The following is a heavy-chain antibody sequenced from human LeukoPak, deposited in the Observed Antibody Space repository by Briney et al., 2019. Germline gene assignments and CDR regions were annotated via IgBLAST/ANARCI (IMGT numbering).Heavy chain of an antibody. D-gene: IGHD3-10*01. V-gene: IGHV4-61*01. CDR1: GGSVSSSTYS. J-gene: IGHJ4*02. CDR3: ARRGGSGRSFDY. Sequence: SETLSLTCTVSGGSVSSSTYSWSWIRQPPGKGLEWIGYIYYTGSTNYNPSLKSRLTISVDTSKNQFSLKLSSVTAADTAVYYCARRGGSGRSFDYWGQGTLVTVSS. CDR2: IYYTGST.